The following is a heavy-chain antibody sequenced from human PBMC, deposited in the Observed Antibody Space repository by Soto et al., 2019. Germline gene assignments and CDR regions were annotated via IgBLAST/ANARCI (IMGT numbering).Heavy chain of an antibody. D-gene: IGHD1-26*01. CDR1: GFTFSSSG. V-gene: IGHV3-30*18. J-gene: IGHJ6*02. CDR3: AKDRPSGSRPYYYGMDV. CDR2: ISYDGSNK. Sequence: QVQLVESGGGVVQPGRSLRLSCAASGFTFSSSGMHWVRQAPGKGLEWVAVISYDGSNKYYADSVKGRFTISRDNSKNTLYLQMNRLRAEDTAVYYCAKDRPSGSRPYYYGMDVWGQGTTVTVSS.